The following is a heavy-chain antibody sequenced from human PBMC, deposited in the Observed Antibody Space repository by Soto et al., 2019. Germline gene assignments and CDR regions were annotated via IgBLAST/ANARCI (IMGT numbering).Heavy chain of an antibody. J-gene: IGHJ4*02. CDR3: AKVTFGGVIVIGYFDY. Sequence: GGSLRLSCAASGFTFSDYYMSWIRQAPGKGLEWVSYISSSGSTIYYADSVKGRFTISRDNAKNTLYLQMNSLRAEDTAVYYCAKVTFGGVIVIGYFDYWGQGTLVTVSS. CDR1: GFTFSDYY. CDR2: ISSSGSTI. V-gene: IGHV3-11*01. D-gene: IGHD3-16*02.